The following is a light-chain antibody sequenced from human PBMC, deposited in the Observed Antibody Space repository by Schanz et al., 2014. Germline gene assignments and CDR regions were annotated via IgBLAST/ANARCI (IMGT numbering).Light chain of an antibody. CDR3: CSYAGTSTTVP. CDR1: SSDVGAYNY. J-gene: IGLJ2*01. V-gene: IGLV2-23*02. CDR2: DVT. Sequence: QSALTQPASVSGSPGQSITISCTGTSSDVGAYNYVSWYQQHPGKAPKLMIFDVTTRPSGVSNRFSGSKSGNTASLTISGLQAEDEADYYCCSYAGTSTTVPFGGGTKLTVL.